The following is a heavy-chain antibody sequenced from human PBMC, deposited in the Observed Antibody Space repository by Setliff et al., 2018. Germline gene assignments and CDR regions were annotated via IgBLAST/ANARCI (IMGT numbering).Heavy chain of an antibody. J-gene: IGHJ4*02. CDR1: GGSISSYY. V-gene: IGHV4-59*01. CDR3: ARYYDSSGYYKYYFDY. Sequence: SETLSLTCTVSGGSISSYYWSWIRQPPGKGLEWIGYIYYSGSTNYNPSLKSRVTISVDTSKKQLSLKLSSVTAADTAVYYCARYYDSSGYYKYYFDYWGQGTLVTVSS. D-gene: IGHD3-22*01. CDR2: IYYSGST.